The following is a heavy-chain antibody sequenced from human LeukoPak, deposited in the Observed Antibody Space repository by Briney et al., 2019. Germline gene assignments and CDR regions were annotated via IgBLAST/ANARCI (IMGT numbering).Heavy chain of an antibody. D-gene: IGHD6-19*01. CDR2: INAGNGNT. Sequence: ASVKVSCKASGYTFTSYAMHWVRQAPGQRLEWMGWINAGNGNTKYSQKFQGRVTITRDTSASTAYMELSSLRSEDTAVYYCARSMTKGIAVALGYWGQGTLVTVSS. J-gene: IGHJ4*02. CDR1: GYTFTSYA. CDR3: ARSMTKGIAVALGY. V-gene: IGHV1-3*01.